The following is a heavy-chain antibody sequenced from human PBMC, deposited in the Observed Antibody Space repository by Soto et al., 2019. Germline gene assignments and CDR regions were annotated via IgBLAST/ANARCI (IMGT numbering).Heavy chain of an antibody. J-gene: IGHJ4*02. CDR2: ISAYIGNA. CDR3: ARDIDPYSSSSAVDY. D-gene: IGHD6-6*01. CDR1: GYTFTSYG. V-gene: IGHV1-18*01. Sequence: ASVKVSCKASGYTFTSYGISWVRQAPGQGLEWMGWISAYIGNANYAQKLQGRVTMTTDTSTSTAYMELRSLRSDDTAVYYCARDIDPYSSSSAVDYWGQGTLVIVSS.